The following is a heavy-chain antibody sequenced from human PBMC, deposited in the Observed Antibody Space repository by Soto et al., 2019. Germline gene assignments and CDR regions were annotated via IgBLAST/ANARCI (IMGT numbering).Heavy chain of an antibody. CDR1: GFTFSSYS. CDR3: AKDQGSYYYDSSANFDY. Sequence: PGGSLRLSCAASGFTFSSYSMNWVRQAPGKGLEWVSAISGSGGSTYYADSVKGRFTISRDNSKNTLYLQMNSLRAEDTAVYYCAKDQGSYYYDSSANFDYWGQGTLVTVSS. J-gene: IGHJ4*02. CDR2: ISGSGGST. D-gene: IGHD3-22*01. V-gene: IGHV3-23*01.